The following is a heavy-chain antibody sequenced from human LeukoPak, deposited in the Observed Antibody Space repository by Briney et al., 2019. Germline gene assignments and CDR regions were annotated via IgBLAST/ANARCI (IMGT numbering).Heavy chain of an antibody. Sequence: GASVKVPCKAPGFTFTGYYIHWVRQAPGQGLEWMGGIIPIFGTANYAQKFQGRVTITADKSTSTAYMELSSLRSEDTAVYYCARDLFVEMATIPLFYWGQGTLVTVSS. J-gene: IGHJ4*02. CDR1: GFTFTGYY. CDR2: IIPIFGTA. CDR3: ARDLFVEMATIPLFY. V-gene: IGHV1-69*06. D-gene: IGHD5-24*01.